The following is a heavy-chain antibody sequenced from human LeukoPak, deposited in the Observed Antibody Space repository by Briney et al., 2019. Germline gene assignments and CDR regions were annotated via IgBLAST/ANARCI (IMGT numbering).Heavy chain of an antibody. CDR2: INAAGSII. J-gene: IGHJ4*02. CDR1: GFTFSSYA. V-gene: IGHV3-74*03. CDR3: ARGSDHGGSYYPD. D-gene: IGHD1-26*01. Sequence: GGSLRLSCAASGFTFSSYAMSWVRQAPGEGLVWISRINAAGSIIEYARYVKGRFTISRDNAKNTVFLQLNSLRVEDTAVYYCARGSDHGGSYYPDWGQGTLVTVSS.